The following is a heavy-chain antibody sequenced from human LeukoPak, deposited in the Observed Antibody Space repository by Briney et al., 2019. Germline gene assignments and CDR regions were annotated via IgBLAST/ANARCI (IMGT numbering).Heavy chain of an antibody. Sequence: GGSLRLSCVVSGFTFSNYSMNWVRQAPGKGLEWVSYISSRSSSIYYLDSVKGRFTISRDNAKNSLYLQMNSLRAEDTAVYYCARGLWFGELYGMDVWGQGTTVTVSS. CDR3: ARGLWFGELYGMDV. CDR2: ISSRSSSI. J-gene: IGHJ6*02. CDR1: GFTFSNYS. V-gene: IGHV3-48*04. D-gene: IGHD3-10*01.